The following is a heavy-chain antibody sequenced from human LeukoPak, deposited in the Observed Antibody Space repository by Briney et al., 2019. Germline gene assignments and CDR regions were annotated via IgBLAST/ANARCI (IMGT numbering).Heavy chain of an antibody. CDR1: GFTVSSNY. V-gene: IGHV3-53*01. D-gene: IGHD2-15*01. CDR3: ARELGYCSGASCYFKYYGMDV. CDR2: IYSGGST. J-gene: IGHJ6*02. Sequence: GGSLRLSCAVSGFTVSSNYMSWVRQAPGKGLEWVSVIYSGGSTYYADSVKGRFTISRDNSKNTLYLQMNSLRAEDTAVYYCARELGYCSGASCYFKYYGMDVWGQGTTVTIFS.